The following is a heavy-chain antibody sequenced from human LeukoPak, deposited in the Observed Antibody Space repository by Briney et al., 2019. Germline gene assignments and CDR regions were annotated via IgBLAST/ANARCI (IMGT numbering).Heavy chain of an antibody. CDR1: GFTVSSNY. D-gene: IGHD2-15*01. CDR2: IYSGGST. Sequence: GGSLRLSSTASGFTVSSNYMSWVRQAPGKGLEWVSVIYSGGSTYYADSVKGRFTISRHNSKNTRYLQMNSLRAEDTAVYYCARDCLSGGSCYSNYGMDVWGQGTTVTVSS. CDR3: ARDCLSGGSCYSNYGMDV. V-gene: IGHV3-53*04. J-gene: IGHJ6*02.